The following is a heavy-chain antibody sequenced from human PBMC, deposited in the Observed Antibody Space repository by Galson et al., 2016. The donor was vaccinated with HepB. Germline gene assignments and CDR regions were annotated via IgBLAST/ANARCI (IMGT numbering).Heavy chain of an antibody. CDR1: GFSFSSFA. D-gene: IGHD3-3*01. CDR2: VSGSDRST. V-gene: IGHV3-23*01. J-gene: IGHJ6*02. Sequence: SLRLSCAASGFSFSSFAMGWVRQAPGKGLEWVSVVSGSDRSTYYAHSVKGRFTISRDNSKSTLYLQMNSLRAEDTAVYYCARYEKFLEWLLPTYYYYAMDVWGQGTTVTVSS. CDR3: ARYEKFLEWLLPTYYYYAMDV.